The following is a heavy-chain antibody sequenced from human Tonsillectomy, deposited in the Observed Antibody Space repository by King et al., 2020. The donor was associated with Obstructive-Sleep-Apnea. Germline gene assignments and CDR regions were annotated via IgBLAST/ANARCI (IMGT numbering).Heavy chain of an antibody. D-gene: IGHD3-9*01. CDR1: GGSISSSSYY. CDR3: ARGFLFQNYDLLTGYPTEDAAFDI. V-gene: IGHV4-39*07. J-gene: IGHJ3*02. CDR2: MYYSGST. Sequence: QLQESGPGLVKPSETLSLTCTVSGGSISSSSYYWGWIRQPPGKGLEWIGNMYYSGSTHHNPSLKSRVTFSEDTSKNQFSLKLNSVTAADAAVYYCARGFLFQNYDLLTGYPTEDAAFDIWGQGTMVTVSS.